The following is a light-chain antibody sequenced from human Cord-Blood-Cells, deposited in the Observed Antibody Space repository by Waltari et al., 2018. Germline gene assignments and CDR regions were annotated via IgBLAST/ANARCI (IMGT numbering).Light chain of an antibody. CDR1: QSVLYRSNTKNY. CDR3: QAQNT. CDR2: WAS. Sequence: DIVMTQSPDSLAVSLGERATINCKSSQSVLYRSNTKNYLAWYQQKPGQPPKLLIYWASTRESGVPDRFSGSGSGTDFTLTISSLQAEDVAVYYCQAQNTFGQGTKLEIK. V-gene: IGKV4-1*01. J-gene: IGKJ2*01.